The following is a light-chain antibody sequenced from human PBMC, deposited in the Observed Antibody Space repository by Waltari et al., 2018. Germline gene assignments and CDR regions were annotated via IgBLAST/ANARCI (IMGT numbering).Light chain of an antibody. Sequence: DIQMTQSPSTLSASVGDRVTITCRSSQRISSWLAWYQQKPGKAPKLLIYKASSLESGVPSRFSGSGSGTEFTLTISSLQPDDFATYYCQQYKSYSFTFGPGTKVDIK. CDR1: QRISSW. J-gene: IGKJ3*01. V-gene: IGKV1-5*03. CDR3: QQYKSYSFT. CDR2: KAS.